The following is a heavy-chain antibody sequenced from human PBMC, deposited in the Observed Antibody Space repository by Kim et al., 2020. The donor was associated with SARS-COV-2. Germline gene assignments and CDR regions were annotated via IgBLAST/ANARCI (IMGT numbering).Heavy chain of an antibody. D-gene: IGHD1-26*01. CDR1: GFTFSSCT. Sequence: GGSLRLSCAASGFTFSSCTMSWVRQAPGKGLEWISGISGSGNTYYADSVKGRFTISRDNSKNTLYLHMNSLRGEDTALYYCAKPRLGATTFFDFWGQGTLVTLSS. CDR2: ISGSGNT. CDR3: AKPRLGATTFFDF. J-gene: IGHJ4*02. V-gene: IGHV3-23*01.